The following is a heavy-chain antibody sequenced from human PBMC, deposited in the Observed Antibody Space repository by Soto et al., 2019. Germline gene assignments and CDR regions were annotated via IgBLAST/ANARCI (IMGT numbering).Heavy chain of an antibody. V-gene: IGHV1-3*01. Sequence: ASVKVSCKASGYTFTSYAMHWVRQAPGQRLEWMGWINAGNGNTKYSQKFQGRVTITRDTSASTAYMELSSLRSEDTAVYYCARESLIVAVVAATRALGYWGQGTLVTVSS. J-gene: IGHJ4*02. D-gene: IGHD2-15*01. CDR1: GYTFTSYA. CDR2: INAGNGNT. CDR3: ARESLIVAVVAATRALGY.